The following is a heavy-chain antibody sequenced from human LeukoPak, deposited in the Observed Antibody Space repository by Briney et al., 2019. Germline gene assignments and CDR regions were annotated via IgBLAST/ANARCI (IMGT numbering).Heavy chain of an antibody. V-gene: IGHV4-59*01. CDR1: GGSISSYY. Sequence: PSETLSLTCTVSGGSISSYYWSWIRQPPGKGLEWIGYIYYSGSTNYNPSLTSRVTISVDTSKNQFSLKLSSVTAADTAVYYCARHYHFGGVIDYWGQGTLVTVSS. CDR3: ARHYHFGGVIDY. D-gene: IGHD3-16*01. J-gene: IGHJ4*02. CDR2: IYYSGST.